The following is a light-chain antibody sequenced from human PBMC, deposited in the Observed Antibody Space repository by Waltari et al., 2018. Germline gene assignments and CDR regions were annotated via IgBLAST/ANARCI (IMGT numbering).Light chain of an antibody. V-gene: IGLV1-47*01. J-gene: IGLJ3*02. CDR2: RNN. CDR3: AAWDDSLSAGV. Sequence: QSVLTQPPSASETPGQRVTISCSGSSTHIGRHYVSWYQHPPGTAPKLLIYRNNQRPSGVPDRFSGSKSGTSASLAISGLRSEDEADYYCAAWDDSLSAGVFGGGTKLTVL. CDR1: STHIGRHY.